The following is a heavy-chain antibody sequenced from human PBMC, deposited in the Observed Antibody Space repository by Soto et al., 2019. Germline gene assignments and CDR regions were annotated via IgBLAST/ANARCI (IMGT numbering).Heavy chain of an antibody. D-gene: IGHD4-17*01. CDR3: ARGPMTTVHNWFAP. Sequence: SETLSLTCAVYGGSFSGYYWSWIRQPPGKGLEWIGEINHSGSTNYNPSLKSRVTISVDTSKNQFSLKLSSVTAADTAVYYCARGPMTTVHNWFAPWGQGTLVTVSS. V-gene: IGHV4-34*01. CDR2: INHSGST. J-gene: IGHJ5*02. CDR1: GGSFSGYY.